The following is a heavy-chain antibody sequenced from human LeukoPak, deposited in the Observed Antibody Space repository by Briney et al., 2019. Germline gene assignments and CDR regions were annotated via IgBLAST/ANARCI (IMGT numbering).Heavy chain of an antibody. J-gene: IGHJ4*02. CDR1: GFTFSSYS. CDR2: ISSSGNTI. CDR3: ARLRGYNYGYGDY. Sequence: GGSLRLSCAASGFTFSSYSMNWVRQAPGKGLEWVSYISSSGNTIDYADSVKGRFTISRDNAKNSLYLQMVSLRAEDTAVYYCARLRGYNYGYGDYWGQGTLVTVSS. V-gene: IGHV3-48*04. D-gene: IGHD5-18*01.